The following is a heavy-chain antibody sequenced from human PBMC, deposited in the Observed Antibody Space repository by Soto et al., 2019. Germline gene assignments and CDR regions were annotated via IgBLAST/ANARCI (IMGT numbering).Heavy chain of an antibody. D-gene: IGHD2-8*02. Sequence: SETLSLTCTVSGGSISSYYWNWIRQPAGKGLEWIGRMYTSGSTNYNPSLTSRVTMSVDTYKNQVSLKLSSVTAADTAVYYSARVLRGGDFDPLGEGDPVPISS. CDR3: ARVLRGGDFDP. CDR2: MYTSGST. V-gene: IGHV4-4*07. CDR1: GGSISSYY. J-gene: IGHJ5*02.